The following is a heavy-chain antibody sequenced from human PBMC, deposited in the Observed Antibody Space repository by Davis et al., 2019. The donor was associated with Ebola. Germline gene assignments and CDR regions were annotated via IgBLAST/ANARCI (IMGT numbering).Heavy chain of an antibody. Sequence: GESLKISCAASGFTFSSYAMSWVRQAPGKGLEWVGRIKSKTDGGTTDYAAPVKGRFTISRDDSKNTLYLQMNSLKTEDTAVYYCTTDVLRTVTTDYWGQGTLVTVSS. CDR2: IKSKTDGGTT. CDR1: GFTFSSYA. D-gene: IGHD4-17*01. V-gene: IGHV3-15*01. CDR3: TTDVLRTVTTDY. J-gene: IGHJ4*02.